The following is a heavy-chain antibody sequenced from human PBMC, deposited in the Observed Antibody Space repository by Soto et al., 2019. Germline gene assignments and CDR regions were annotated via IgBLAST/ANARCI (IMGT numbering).Heavy chain of an antibody. CDR2: IDPSDSYI. J-gene: IGHJ6*02. V-gene: IGHV5-10-1*01. CDR1: GYSFTSYW. CDR3: ARTLSYYYYPLDV. Sequence: PGESLKISCKGSGYSFTSYWISWVRQIPGKGLEWMGRIDPSDSYINYSPSFQGHVTISTDKSISTAYLQWSSLKASDTAMYYCARTLSYYYYPLDVWGQGTTVTVSS.